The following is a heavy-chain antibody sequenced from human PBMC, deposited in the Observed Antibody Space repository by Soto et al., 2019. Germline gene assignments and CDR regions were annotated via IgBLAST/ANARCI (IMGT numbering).Heavy chain of an antibody. D-gene: IGHD1-7*01. CDR1: GGSFTSNNW. CDR3: SSRDPGTSDDAWFGP. V-gene: IGHV4-4*02. J-gene: IGHJ5*02. CDR2: IYRTGST. Sequence: SEIMSLTCAVSGGSFTSNNWWTWVRQPPGQGLEWIGEIYRTGSTHYNPSLKSRVTISLDKSENHFSLKVTSLTAADTAVYYCSSRDPGTSDDAWFGPWVQGTLVTVSS.